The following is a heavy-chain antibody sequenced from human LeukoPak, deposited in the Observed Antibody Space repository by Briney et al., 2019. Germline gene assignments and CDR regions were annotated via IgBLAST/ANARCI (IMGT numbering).Heavy chain of an antibody. CDR2: ISWNSGSI. V-gene: IGHV3-9*01. CDR1: GFTFDDYA. D-gene: IGHD6-19*01. Sequence: GGSLRLSCAASGFTFDDYAMHWVRQAPGKGLEWVSGISWNSGSIGYADSVKGRFTTSRDNSKNMVYLQMNSLRAEDTAVYYCARTREQWQVLDYWGQGTLVTVSS. J-gene: IGHJ4*02. CDR3: ARTREQWQVLDY.